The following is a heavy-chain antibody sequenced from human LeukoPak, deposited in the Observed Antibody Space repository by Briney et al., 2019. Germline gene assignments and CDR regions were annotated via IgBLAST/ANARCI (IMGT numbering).Heavy chain of an antibody. Sequence: GGSLRLSCAASGFTFSSYEMNWVRQAPGKGLEWLSYISGNGGVIQYADSVKGRFTISRDNAKNLLYLQMDSLRVEDTAIYYCAKDPRTVRIWGQGTLVTVSS. CDR1: GFTFSSYE. D-gene: IGHD1-1*01. J-gene: IGHJ4*02. CDR2: ISGNGGVI. V-gene: IGHV3-48*03. CDR3: AKDPRTVRI.